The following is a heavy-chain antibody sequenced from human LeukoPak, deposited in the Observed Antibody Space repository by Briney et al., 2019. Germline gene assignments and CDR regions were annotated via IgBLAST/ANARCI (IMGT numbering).Heavy chain of an antibody. CDR3: ANQDTVMVTPSDY. CDR1: GFTFSSYA. CDR2: ISGSGGST. J-gene: IGHJ4*02. D-gene: IGHD5-18*01. Sequence: GGSLRLSCAASGFTFSSYAMSWVRQAPGKGLEWVSAISGSGGSTYYADSVKGRFTISRDNSKNTLYLQMNSLRAEDTAVYYCANQDTVMVTPSDYWGQGTLVTVSS. V-gene: IGHV3-23*01.